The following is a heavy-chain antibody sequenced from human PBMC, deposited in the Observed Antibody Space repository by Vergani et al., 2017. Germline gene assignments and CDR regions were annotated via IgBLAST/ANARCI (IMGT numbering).Heavy chain of an antibody. J-gene: IGHJ6*02. CDR2: VDPEDGET. CDR3: ATPQTVTTGGMEV. CDR1: GYTFSDTY. V-gene: IGHV1-69-2*01. D-gene: IGHD4-17*01. Sequence: EVQLVQSGAEVKKPGATVKISCKVSGYTFSDTYMHWVQQAPGKGLEWMGLVDPEDGETIYAEKFKGRVTIAADTSTDTAHLELSSLRSEDTAVYYCATPQTVTTGGMEVWGQGTTVIVSS.